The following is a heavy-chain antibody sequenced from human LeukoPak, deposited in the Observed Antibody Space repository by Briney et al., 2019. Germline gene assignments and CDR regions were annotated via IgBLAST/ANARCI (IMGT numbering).Heavy chain of an antibody. CDR1: GFTFSSYW. Sequence: PGGSLRLSCAASGFTFSSYWMNWARQAPGKGLEWVASINHNGNVNYYVDSVKGRFTISRDNAKNSLYLQANSLRAEDTAVYYCARGRPLLYSSGWSSDYWGQGALVTVSS. CDR2: INHNGNVN. J-gene: IGHJ4*02. CDR3: ARGRPLLYSSGWSSDY. V-gene: IGHV3-7*01. D-gene: IGHD6-19*01.